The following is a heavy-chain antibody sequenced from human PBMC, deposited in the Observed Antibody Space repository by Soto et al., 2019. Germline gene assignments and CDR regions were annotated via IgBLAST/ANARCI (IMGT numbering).Heavy chain of an antibody. V-gene: IGHV3-23*01. CDR2: IANSEGAT. CDR3: ARDRVNWNYYYYYGMDV. CDR1: GFTFSNYA. Sequence: GGSLRRACGDSGFTFSNYAIGWIRQAQGKVLEWVSNIANSEGATYYADSVKGRFTISRDNSKNMLHLQMNSLRAEDTAVYYCARDRVNWNYYYYYGMDVWGQGTKVTVSS. J-gene: IGHJ6*02. D-gene: IGHD1-20*01.